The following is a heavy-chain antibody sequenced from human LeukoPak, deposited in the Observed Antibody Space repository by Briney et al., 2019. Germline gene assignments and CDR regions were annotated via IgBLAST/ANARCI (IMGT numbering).Heavy chain of an antibody. CDR2: INPNSGGT. J-gene: IGHJ4*02. D-gene: IGHD3-10*01. Sequence: GASVKLSCKASGYTFTGYYMHWVRQAHGQGLEWMGWINPNSGGTNYAQKFQGRVTMTRDTSISTAYMELSRLRSDDTAVYYCARSVRWFGELLSDYWGQGTLVTVSS. V-gene: IGHV1-2*02. CDR3: ARSVRWFGELLSDY. CDR1: GYTFTGYY.